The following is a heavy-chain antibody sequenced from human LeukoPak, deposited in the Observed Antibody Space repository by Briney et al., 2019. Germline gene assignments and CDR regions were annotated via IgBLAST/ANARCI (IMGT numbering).Heavy chain of an antibody. D-gene: IGHD6-19*01. Sequence: SETLSLTCTVSGGSISSYFWSWFRQPPGKGLEWIGSIYYSGSTYYNPSLKSRVTISVDTSKNQFSLKLSSVTAADTAVYYCARTPLAVAGTDYWGQGTLVTVSS. CDR2: IYYSGST. V-gene: IGHV4-39*01. J-gene: IGHJ4*02. CDR1: GGSISSYF. CDR3: ARTPLAVAGTDY.